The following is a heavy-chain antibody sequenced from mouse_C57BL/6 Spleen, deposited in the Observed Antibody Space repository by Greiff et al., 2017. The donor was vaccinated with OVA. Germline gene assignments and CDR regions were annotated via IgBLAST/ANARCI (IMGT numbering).Heavy chain of an antibody. CDR3: TSYGNYAMDY. CDR2: ISYDGSN. Sequence: ESGPGLVKPSQSLSLTCSVTGYSITSGYYWNWIRQFPGNKQEWMGYISYDGSNNYNPSLKNRITITRDTSKHQFFLKLNSVTAEDTATYYCTSYGNYAMDYWGQGTSVTVSS. CDR1: GYSITSGYY. D-gene: IGHD2-1*01. J-gene: IGHJ4*01. V-gene: IGHV3-6*01.